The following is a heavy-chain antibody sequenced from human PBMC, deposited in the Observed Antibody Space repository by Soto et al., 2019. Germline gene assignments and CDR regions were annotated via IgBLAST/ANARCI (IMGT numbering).Heavy chain of an antibody. J-gene: IGHJ4*02. CDR3: ARGGYFDY. Sequence: QVQLQQWGAGLLKPSETLSLTCAVYGGSFSGYYWSWIRQPPGKGLEWIGEIKHSGSTNSNPSLKSRVTISVDTAKNQFSLKLSSVTAADTAVYYCARGGYFDYWGQGTLVTVSS. CDR1: GGSFSGYY. V-gene: IGHV4-34*01. CDR2: IKHSGST.